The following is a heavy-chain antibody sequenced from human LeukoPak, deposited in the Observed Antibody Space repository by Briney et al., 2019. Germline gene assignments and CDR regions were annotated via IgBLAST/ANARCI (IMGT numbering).Heavy chain of an antibody. V-gene: IGHV4-61*01. J-gene: IGHJ3*02. Sequence: PSETLSLTCTVSGYSISSGYYWSWIRQPPGKGLEWIGYIYYSGSTNYNPSLKSRVTISVDTSKNQFSLKLSSVTAADTAVYYCARSGYRYGADASEIWGQGTMVTVSS. CDR2: IYYSGST. CDR1: GYSISSGYY. D-gene: IGHD5-18*01. CDR3: ARSGYRYGADASEI.